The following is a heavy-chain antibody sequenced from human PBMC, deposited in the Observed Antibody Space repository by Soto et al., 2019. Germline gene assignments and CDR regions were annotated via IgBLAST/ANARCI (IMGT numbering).Heavy chain of an antibody. CDR3: ARLRIATNNYKWFDP. CDR1: GGALNSGNYY. J-gene: IGHJ5*02. CDR2: IYVTGAV. D-gene: IGHD2-21*01. Sequence: TLSPTCGVSGGALNSGNYYWSWIRQVPGKGLEWIGHIYVTGAVDYNPSLRDRITISQDTSERQFSLNLRLVTAADTAVYYCARLRIATNNYKWFDPWGQGTLVTVPS. V-gene: IGHV4-31*11.